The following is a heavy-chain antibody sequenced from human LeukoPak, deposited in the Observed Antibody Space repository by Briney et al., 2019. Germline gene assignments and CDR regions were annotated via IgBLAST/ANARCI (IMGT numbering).Heavy chain of an antibody. CDR2: IKQDGSEK. D-gene: IGHD4-11*01. J-gene: IGHJ6*03. V-gene: IGHV3-7*01. Sequence: PGGSLRLSCAASGFSFSSSWMSWVRQAPGKGLEWVANIKQDGSEKYNMDSVKGRFTISRENAKSSLYMQMTSVRAEDTAVYYCARAHSKLRHYYYYYMDVWGKGTTVTVSS. CDR3: ARAHSKLRHYYYYYMDV. CDR1: GFSFSSSW.